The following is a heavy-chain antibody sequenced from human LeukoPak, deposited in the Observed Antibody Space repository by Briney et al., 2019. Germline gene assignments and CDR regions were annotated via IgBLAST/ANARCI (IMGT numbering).Heavy chain of an antibody. CDR1: GFSLNNYW. CDR3: ARQAGVT. CDR2: IKGDASEK. D-gene: IGHD6-19*01. J-gene: IGHJ5*02. Sequence: GGSLRLSCAVSGFSLNNYWMTWYRQAPRKGLECVAHIKGDASEKHYVDSVKGRFTISRGNAENSLYLQMNSLRAEDTAVYYCARQAGVTWGQGTLVTVSS. V-gene: IGHV3-7*01.